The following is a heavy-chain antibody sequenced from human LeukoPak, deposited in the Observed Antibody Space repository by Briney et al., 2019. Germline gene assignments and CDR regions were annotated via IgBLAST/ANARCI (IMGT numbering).Heavy chain of an antibody. CDR1: GGTFSSYA. CDR3: ARGQGSTTNYWFDP. V-gene: IGHV1-69*05. CDR2: IIPIFGTA. Sequence: PVKVSCKASGGTFSSYAISWVRQAPGQGLEWMGGIIPIFGTANYAQKFQGRVTITTDESTSTAYMELSSLRSEDTAVYYCARGQGSTTNYWFDPWGQGTLVNVSS. J-gene: IGHJ5*02. D-gene: IGHD2-2*01.